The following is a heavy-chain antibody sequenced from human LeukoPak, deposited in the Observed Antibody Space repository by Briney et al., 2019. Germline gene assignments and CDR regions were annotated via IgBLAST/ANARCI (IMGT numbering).Heavy chain of an antibody. CDR3: ARGGVDTAMVLLGY. D-gene: IGHD5-18*01. CDR2: IYHSGST. J-gene: IGHJ4*02. Sequence: KPSQTLSLTCTVSGGSISSGDYYWSWIRQPPGKGLEWIGYIYHSGSTYYNPSLKSRVTISVDRSKNQFSLKLSSVTAADTAVYYCARGGVDTAMVLLGYWGQGTLVTVSS. CDR1: GGSISSGDYY. V-gene: IGHV4-30-2*01.